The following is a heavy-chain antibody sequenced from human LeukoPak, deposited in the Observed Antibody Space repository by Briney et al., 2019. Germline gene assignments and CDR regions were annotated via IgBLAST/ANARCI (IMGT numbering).Heavy chain of an antibody. J-gene: IGHJ5*02. D-gene: IGHD3-10*01. Sequence: SETLSLTCAVYGGSFSGYYWSWIRQPPGKGLEWIGEINHSGSTNYNPSLKSRVTISVDTSKNQFSLELSSVTAADTAVYYCARRVMVRGVIYRLGFDPWGQGTLVTVSS. V-gene: IGHV4-34*01. CDR1: GGSFSGYY. CDR3: ARRVMVRGVIYRLGFDP. CDR2: INHSGST.